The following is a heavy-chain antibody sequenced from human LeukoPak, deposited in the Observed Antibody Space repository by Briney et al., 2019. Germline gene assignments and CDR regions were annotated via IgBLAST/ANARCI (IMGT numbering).Heavy chain of an antibody. CDR2: IYYSGST. Sequence: KASETLSLTCTVSGGSVSSGDYYWSWIRQRPGKGLEWIGYIYYSGSTYYNPSLKSRVTISVDTSKNQFSLKLSSVTAADTAVYYCATNAWIGAFDIWGQGTMVTVSS. CDR3: ATNAWIGAFDI. J-gene: IGHJ3*02. V-gene: IGHV4-30-4*01. D-gene: IGHD1-1*01. CDR1: GGSVSSGDYY.